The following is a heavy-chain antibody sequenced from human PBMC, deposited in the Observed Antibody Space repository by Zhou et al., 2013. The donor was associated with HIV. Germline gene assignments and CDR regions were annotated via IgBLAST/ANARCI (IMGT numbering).Heavy chain of an antibody. D-gene: IGHD4-17*01. CDR1: GGSISSHY. V-gene: IGHV4-59*11. J-gene: IGHJ4*02. CDR3: ARVGDYGDYFDY. CDR2: IYYSGST. Sequence: VQLQESGPGLVKPSETLSLTCTVSGGSISSHYWSWIRQPPGKGLEWIGYIYYSGSTNYNPSLKSRVTISVDTSKNQFSLKLSSVTAADTAVYYCARVGDYGDYFDYWGQGTLVTVSS.